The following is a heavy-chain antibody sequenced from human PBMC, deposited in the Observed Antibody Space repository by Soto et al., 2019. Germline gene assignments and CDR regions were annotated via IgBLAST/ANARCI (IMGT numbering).Heavy chain of an antibody. CDR3: ATGSERAYFDY. D-gene: IGHD1-1*01. CDR1: GFTVSSNY. J-gene: IGHJ4*02. V-gene: IGHV3-53*02. CDR2: IYSGGST. Sequence: EVQLVETGGGLIQPGGSLRLSCAASGFTVSSNYMSWVRQAPGKGLEWVSIIYSGGSTYYADSVKGRFTISRDNSKNTLNLQMNSMRAEDTAVFYCATGSERAYFDYWGQGTLVTVSS.